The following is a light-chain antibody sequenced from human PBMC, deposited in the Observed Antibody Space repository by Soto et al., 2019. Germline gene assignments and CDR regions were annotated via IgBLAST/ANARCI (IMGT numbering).Light chain of an antibody. V-gene: IGKV1-9*01. J-gene: IGKJ4*01. Sequence: DIQLTQSPSFLSASVGDRVTITCRASQAISSYLAWYQQKPGTAPKLLIYTASILQSGVPSRFSGSGSGTEFTLTISSLQPEDFATYYCQQLNGYPSLTSGGGTKVEIK. CDR2: TAS. CDR3: QQLNGYPSLT. CDR1: QAISSY.